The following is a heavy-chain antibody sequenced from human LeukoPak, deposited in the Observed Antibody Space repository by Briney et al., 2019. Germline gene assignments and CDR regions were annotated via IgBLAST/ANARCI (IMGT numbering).Heavy chain of an antibody. D-gene: IGHD3-3*01. CDR2: IYHSGST. CDR1: GYSISSGYY. J-gene: IGHJ5*02. Sequence: SETLSLTCAVSGYSISSGYYWGWIRQPPGKGLEWIGSIYHSGSTYYNPSLKSRVTLSVDTSKNQFSLKLSSVTAADTAVYYCARHSTWSGPGPWGQGTLVTVSS. CDR3: ARHSTWSGPGP. V-gene: IGHV4-38-2*01.